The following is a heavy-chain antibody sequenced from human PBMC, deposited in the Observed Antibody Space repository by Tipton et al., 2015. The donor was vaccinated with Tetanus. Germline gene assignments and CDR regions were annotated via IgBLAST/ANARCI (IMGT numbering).Heavy chain of an antibody. Sequence: TLSLTCTVSGGSLSRGGYYWTWIRQHPGKGLEWIGDIYFSGSTYYNPSLKSRVTISVDTSKNQFSLRLNSVTAADTAVYYCARDQARGARGWHYLDCWGQGTLVTVSS. CDR2: IYFSGST. CDR3: ARDQARGARGWHYLDC. D-gene: IGHD6-6*01. V-gene: IGHV4-31*03. CDR1: GGSLSRGGYY. J-gene: IGHJ4*02.